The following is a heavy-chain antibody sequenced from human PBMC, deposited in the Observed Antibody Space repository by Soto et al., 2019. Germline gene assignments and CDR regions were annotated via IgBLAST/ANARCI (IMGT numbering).Heavy chain of an antibody. CDR2: ISYDGSNK. CDR1: GFTFSSYA. V-gene: IGHV3-30*04. CDR3: ARDDRPGYSSSYLDY. D-gene: IGHD6-13*01. J-gene: IGHJ4*02. Sequence: GWSLRLSCAASGFTFSSYAMHWVRQAPGQGLEWVAVISYDGSNKYYADSVKGRFTISRDNSKNTLYLQMNSLRAEDKAVYYWARDDRPGYSSSYLDYWGQGTLGTVSS.